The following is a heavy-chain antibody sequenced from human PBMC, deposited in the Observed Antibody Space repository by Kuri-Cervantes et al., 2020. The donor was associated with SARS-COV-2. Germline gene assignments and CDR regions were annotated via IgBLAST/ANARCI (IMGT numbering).Heavy chain of an antibody. CDR1: GYTFTSYY. V-gene: IGHV1-46*01. Sequence: ASVKVSCKASGYTFTSYYMHWVRQAPGQGLEWMGIVNPSGGSTSYAQKFQGRVTMTRDTSTSTVYMELSSLRSEDTAVYYCARRPGTYYYDSSGYPHWYFDLWGRGTLVTVSS. D-gene: IGHD3-22*01. J-gene: IGHJ2*01. CDR3: ARRPGTYYYDSSGYPHWYFDL. CDR2: VNPSGGST.